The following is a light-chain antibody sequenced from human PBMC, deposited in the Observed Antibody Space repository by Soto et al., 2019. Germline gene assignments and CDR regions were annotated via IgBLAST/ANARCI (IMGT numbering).Light chain of an antibody. Sequence: DIQMTQSPSTLSASVGDRVTITCRASQSISSWLAWYQQKPGKAPKLLIYAASGLPSGVPSRFSGSGSGTDFTLTIDSLQPEDFATYYCQQLKTYPYTFGQGTKVDIK. CDR1: QSISSW. V-gene: IGKV1-5*01. CDR3: QQLKTYPYT. J-gene: IGKJ2*01. CDR2: AAS.